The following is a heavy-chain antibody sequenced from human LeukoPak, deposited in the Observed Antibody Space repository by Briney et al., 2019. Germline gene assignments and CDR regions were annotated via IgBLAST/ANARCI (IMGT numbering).Heavy chain of an antibody. J-gene: IGHJ6*03. CDR1: EFSVGSNY. CDR2: ISSSSSYI. Sequence: PGGSLRLSCAASEFSVGSNYMTWVRQAPGKGLEWVSSISSSSSYIYYADSVKGRFTISRDNAKNSLYLQMNSLRAEDTAVYYCARDVYCSGGSCGGDYYYMDVWGKGTTVTVSS. CDR3: ARDVYCSGGSCGGDYYYMDV. V-gene: IGHV3-21*01. D-gene: IGHD2-15*01.